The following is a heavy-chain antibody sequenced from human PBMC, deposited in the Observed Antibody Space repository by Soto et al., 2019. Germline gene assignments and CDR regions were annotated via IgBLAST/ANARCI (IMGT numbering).Heavy chain of an antibody. J-gene: IGHJ3*02. Sequence: GGSLRLSCAASGITFSVYWMHWVRQAPGKGLVWVSRISGDGRTTRYADSVKGRFTISRDNAKNTLYLQMNSLRAEDTSVYYCARDNGGLADAFDIWGQGTMVTVSS. CDR3: ARDNGGLADAFDI. CDR1: GITFSVYW. CDR2: ISGDGRTT. D-gene: IGHD3-9*01. V-gene: IGHV3-74*01.